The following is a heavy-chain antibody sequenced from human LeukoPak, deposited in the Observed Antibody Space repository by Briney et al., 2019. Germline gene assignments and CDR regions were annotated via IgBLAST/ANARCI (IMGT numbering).Heavy chain of an antibody. J-gene: IGHJ4*02. CDR3: ARSVGATPLDY. CDR1: GYSFTTYY. V-gene: IGHV1-46*01. D-gene: IGHD1-26*01. CDR2: INIPSGGST. Sequence: ASVKVSCKASGYSFTTYYIHWVRQAPGQGLEWVGIINIPSGGSTRYAQNFQGRVTMTRDTSTSTVYMELTSLRSEDTAMYYCARSVGATPLDYWGQGTLVTVSS.